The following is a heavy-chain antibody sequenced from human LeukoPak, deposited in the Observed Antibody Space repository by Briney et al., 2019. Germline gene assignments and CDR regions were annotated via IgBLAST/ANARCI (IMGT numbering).Heavy chain of an antibody. CDR1: GFTFSSYA. V-gene: IGHV3-30*01. D-gene: IGHD4-17*01. CDR2: ISYDGSNE. Sequence: GGSLRLSCAASGFTFSSYAMHWVRQAPGKGLEWVAVISYDGSNEYYADSVKGRFTISRDNSKNTLYLQMNSLRAEDTAVYYCARDQGLSTVIPRSAFDIWGQGTMVTVSS. J-gene: IGHJ3*02. CDR3: ARDQGLSTVIPRSAFDI.